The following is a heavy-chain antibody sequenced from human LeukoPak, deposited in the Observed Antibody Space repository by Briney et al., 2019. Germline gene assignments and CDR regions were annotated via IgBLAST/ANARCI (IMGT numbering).Heavy chain of an antibody. V-gene: IGHV3-15*01. CDR2: IKSKTDGGAT. Sequence: PGGSLRLSCAASGFTFSNAWMSWVRQAPGKGLEWVGRIKSKTDGGATDYAAPVKGRFTISRDDSKNTLYLQMNSLKTEDTAVYYCTTDYPYYYGSSGSYFDFWGQGTLVTVSS. J-gene: IGHJ4*02. D-gene: IGHD3-22*01. CDR3: TTDYPYYYGSSGSYFDF. CDR1: GFTFSNAW.